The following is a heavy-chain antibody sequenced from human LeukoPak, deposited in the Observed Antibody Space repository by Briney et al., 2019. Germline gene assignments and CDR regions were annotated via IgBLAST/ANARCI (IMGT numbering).Heavy chain of an antibody. D-gene: IGHD3-9*01. CDR2: ITNGGSII. CDR1: GFTFSDYN. CDR3: ARSIGLTGGGVDV. J-gene: IGHJ6*02. Sequence: SGGSLRLSCAASGFTFSDYNMNWVRQAPGEGLECVSCITNGGSIIHHADSVKGRFTIYRDNAKKTLYLQMNSMRAEDTAVYYCARSIGLTGGGVDVWGQGTTVTVSS. V-gene: IGHV3-11*01.